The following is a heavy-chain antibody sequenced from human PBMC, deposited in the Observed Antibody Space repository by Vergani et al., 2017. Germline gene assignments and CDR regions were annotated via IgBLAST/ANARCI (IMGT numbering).Heavy chain of an antibody. J-gene: IGHJ4*02. Sequence: QVQLVQSGAEVKKPGASVKVSCKASGGTFSSYAISWVRQAPGQGLEWMGRIIPILGIANYAQKFQGRVTITADKSTSTAYMELSSLRSEDTAVYYCARGVGGSYLVGYWGQGTLVTVSS. CDR2: IIPILGIA. CDR1: GGTFSSYA. D-gene: IGHD1-26*01. CDR3: ARGVGGSYLVGY. V-gene: IGHV1-69*04.